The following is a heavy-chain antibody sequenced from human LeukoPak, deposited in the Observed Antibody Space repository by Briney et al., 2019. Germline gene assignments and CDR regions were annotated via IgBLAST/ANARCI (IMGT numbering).Heavy chain of an antibody. CDR1: GFTFDDYA. CDR3: AKGYYYDSSGYEPVDY. V-gene: IGHV3-9*01. Sequence: GGSLRLSCAASGFTFDDYAMHWVRQAPGKGLEWVSGISWNSGSMGYADSVKGRFTISRDNAKNSLYLQMNSLRAEDTALYYCAKGYYYDSSGYEPVDYWGQGTLVTVSS. D-gene: IGHD3-22*01. CDR2: ISWNSGSM. J-gene: IGHJ4*02.